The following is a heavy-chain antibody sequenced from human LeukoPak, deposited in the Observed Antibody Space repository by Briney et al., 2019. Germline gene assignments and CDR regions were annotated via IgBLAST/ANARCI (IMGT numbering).Heavy chain of an antibody. CDR2: ISGSGGST. Sequence: PEASLRLSCAASGFTFSSYAMSWVRQAPGKGLEWVSAISGSGGSTYYADSVKGRFTISRDNSKNTLYLQMNSLRAEDTAVYYCAKDWLYSSGWYEGGAFDYWGQGTLVTVSS. D-gene: IGHD6-19*01. V-gene: IGHV3-23*01. CDR1: GFTFSSYA. J-gene: IGHJ4*02. CDR3: AKDWLYSSGWYEGGAFDY.